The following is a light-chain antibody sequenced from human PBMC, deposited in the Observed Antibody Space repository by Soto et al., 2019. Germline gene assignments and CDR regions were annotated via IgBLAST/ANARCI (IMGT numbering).Light chain of an antibody. CDR2: EVN. J-gene: IGLJ7*01. V-gene: IGLV2-14*01. Sequence: QSALTQPASVSASPGQSITISCTGTSSDVGGYKFVSWYQHHPGKAPKLMIYEVNNRPSGASNRFSGSKSGNTASLTISGLQPEDEADYYCLSYTSAHTRVFGGGTQLTVL. CDR1: SSDVGGYKF. CDR3: LSYTSAHTRV.